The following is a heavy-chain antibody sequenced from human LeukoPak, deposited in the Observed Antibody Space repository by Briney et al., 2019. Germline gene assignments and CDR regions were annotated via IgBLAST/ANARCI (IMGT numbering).Heavy chain of an antibody. V-gene: IGHV4-34*01. CDR3: ARAVDTAMVGQYYFDY. D-gene: IGHD5-18*01. J-gene: IGHJ4*02. CDR2: INHSGST. CDR1: GGSFSGYY. Sequence: PSETLSLTCAVYGGSFSGYYWSWIRQPPGKGLEWIGEINHSGSTNYNPSLKSRVTISVDTSKNQFSLKLSSVTAADTAVYYCARAVDTAMVGQYYFDYWGQGTLVTVSS.